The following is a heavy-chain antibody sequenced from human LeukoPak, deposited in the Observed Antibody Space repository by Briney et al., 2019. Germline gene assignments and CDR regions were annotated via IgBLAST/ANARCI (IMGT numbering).Heavy chain of an antibody. J-gene: IGHJ4*02. D-gene: IGHD3-16*02. Sequence: SETLSLTCAVYGGSFSGYYWSWIRQPPGKGLEWIGEINHSGSTNYNPSLKSRVTISVDTSKNQFSLKLSSVTAADTAVYYCARLMITFGGVINWGQGTLVTVSS. V-gene: IGHV4-34*01. CDR2: INHSGST. CDR1: GGSFSGYY. CDR3: ARLMITFGGVIN.